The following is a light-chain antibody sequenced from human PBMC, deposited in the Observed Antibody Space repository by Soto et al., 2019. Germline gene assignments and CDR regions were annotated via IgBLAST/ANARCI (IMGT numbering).Light chain of an antibody. V-gene: IGLV1-51*01. CDR2: NNN. J-gene: IGLJ1*01. CDR3: GTWDSSLSAYV. CDR1: SSNIGNNY. Sequence: QSVLTQPPSVSAAPGQKVTISCSGSSSNIGNNYVSWYQQLPGTAPKLLIMNNNKRPSGIPDRFSGSKSGTSATLGITGLQTGDEADYYCGTWDSSLSAYVFGTGTKVTVL.